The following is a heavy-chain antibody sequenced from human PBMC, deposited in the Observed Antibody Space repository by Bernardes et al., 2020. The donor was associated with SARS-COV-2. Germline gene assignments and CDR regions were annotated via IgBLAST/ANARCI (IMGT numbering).Heavy chain of an antibody. V-gene: IGHV3-9*01. CDR1: GFTFDDYA. CDR2: ISWNSGSI. Sequence: GGSLRLSCAASGFTFDDYAMHWVRQAPGKGLEWVSGISWNSGSIGYADSVKGRFTISRDNAKNSLYLQMNSLRAEDTALYYCAKDGHYYGSGIDYWGQGTLVTVSS. J-gene: IGHJ4*02. CDR3: AKDGHYYGSGIDY. D-gene: IGHD3-10*01.